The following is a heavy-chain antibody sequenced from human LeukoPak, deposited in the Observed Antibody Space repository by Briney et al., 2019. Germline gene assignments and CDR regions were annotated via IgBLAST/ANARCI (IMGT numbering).Heavy chain of an antibody. J-gene: IGHJ3*02. CDR1: GGTFSSYA. CDR2: IIPIFGIA. CDR3: AIGDRGVMKGAFDI. Sequence: GSSVKVSCKASGGTFSSYAISWVRQAPGQGLEWMGRIIPIFGIANYAQKFQGRVTITADKSTSTAYMELSSLRSEDTAVYYCAIGDRGVMKGAFDIWGRGTMVTVSS. D-gene: IGHD2-21*02. V-gene: IGHV1-69*04.